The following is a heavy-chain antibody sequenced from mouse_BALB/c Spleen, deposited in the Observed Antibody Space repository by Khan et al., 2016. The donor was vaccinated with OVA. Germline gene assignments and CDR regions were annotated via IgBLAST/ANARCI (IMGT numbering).Heavy chain of an antibody. CDR2: IIYSGST. J-gene: IGHJ3*01. CDR3: ARPTYRFAFVY. V-gene: IGHV3-8*02. CDR1: GDSITSGY. Sequence: EVQLQESGPSLVKPSQTLSLTCSVTGDSITSGYWCWIRKFPGNKLEYMGYIIYSGSTYYNPSLKSRISITRHTSKNQYSLTLNSVTTEDKATNNCARPTYRFAFVYWGQGTLVTVSA.